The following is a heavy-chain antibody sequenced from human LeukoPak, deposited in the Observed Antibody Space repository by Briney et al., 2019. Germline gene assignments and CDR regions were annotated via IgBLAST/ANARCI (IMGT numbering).Heavy chain of an antibody. CDR3: ARQGLRYFDWPKD. CDR1: GGSISSNTYY. CDR2: IYYSGST. D-gene: IGHD3-9*01. J-gene: IGHJ4*02. V-gene: IGHV4-39*07. Sequence: PSETLSLTCTVSGGSISSNTYYWGWIRQPPGKGLEWIGSIYYSGSTNYNPSLKSRVTISVDTSKNQFSLKLSSVTAADTAVYYCARQGLRYFDWPKDWGQGTLVTVSS.